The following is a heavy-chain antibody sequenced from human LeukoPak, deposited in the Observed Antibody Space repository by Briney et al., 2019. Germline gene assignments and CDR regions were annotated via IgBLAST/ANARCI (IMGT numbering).Heavy chain of an antibody. D-gene: IGHD2/OR15-2a*01. Sequence: GGSLRLSCAASGFTFTNAWMSWVRQAPGKGLEWVGRIKTKVDGGTADYGTVVKGRFNISRDDSQNTLFLQVDSLKTEDTAVYYCATGNMYFWGQGILVIVSS. CDR2: IKTKVDGGTA. CDR3: ATGNMYF. CDR1: GFTFTNAW. V-gene: IGHV3-15*01. J-gene: IGHJ4*02.